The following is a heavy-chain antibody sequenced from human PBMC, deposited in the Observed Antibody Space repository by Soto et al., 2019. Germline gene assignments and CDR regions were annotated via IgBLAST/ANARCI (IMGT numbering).Heavy chain of an antibody. CDR2: IYPGDSDT. D-gene: IGHD1-7*01. Sequence: GESLKISCKGFGYSFTSYWIGWVRQMPGKGLEWMGIIYPGDSDTRYSPSFQGQVTISADKSISTAYLQWSSLKASDTAMYYCAIPRITGTTGYYGMDVWGQGTTVTVSS. J-gene: IGHJ6*02. CDR1: GYSFTSYW. V-gene: IGHV5-51*01. CDR3: AIPRITGTTGYYGMDV.